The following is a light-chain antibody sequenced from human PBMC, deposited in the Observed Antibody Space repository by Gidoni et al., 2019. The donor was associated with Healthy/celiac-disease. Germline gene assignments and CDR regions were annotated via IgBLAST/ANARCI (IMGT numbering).Light chain of an antibody. CDR3: CSYAGSSTPYV. J-gene: IGLJ1*01. V-gene: IGLV2-23*02. CDR2: EVS. CDR1: SSDVGSYNL. Sequence: QSALTQPASVSGSPGQSITSSCTGTSSDVGSYNLVSWYQQHPGKAPKLMIYEVSNRPSGVSNRFSGSKSGNTASLTISGLQAEDEADYYCCSYAGSSTPYVFGTGTKVTVL.